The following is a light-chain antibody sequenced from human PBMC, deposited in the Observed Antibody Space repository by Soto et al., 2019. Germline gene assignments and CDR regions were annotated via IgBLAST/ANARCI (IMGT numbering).Light chain of an antibody. Sequence: EVVMTQSPLSLPVTLGQPASISCRSSQSLVYSDGNTYLNWFHLRPGQSPRRLIYHVSKRDSWVXDXXSGSGSGTEFTLRISRVEAEDVGVYYCLQATHWPLTFGGGTTVEIK. CDR2: HVS. V-gene: IGKV2-30*01. CDR1: QSLVYSDGNTY. CDR3: LQATHWPLT. J-gene: IGKJ4*01.